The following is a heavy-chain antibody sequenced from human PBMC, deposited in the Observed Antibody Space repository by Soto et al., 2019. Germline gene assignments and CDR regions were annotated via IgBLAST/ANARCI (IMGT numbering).Heavy chain of an antibody. CDR3: AKTDNVHSQSSGWANRFDS. J-gene: IGHJ4*02. Sequence: EVQLLESGGDLAQPGGSLRLMCAASGFTFSNYAMTWVRQSPGKGLEWVSTITSAGSTFYGDTVKGRLTISRDNSKSTLYLQMNSLGAEDTAVYYCAKTDNVHSQSSGWANRFDSWGQGTLVTVSS. V-gene: IGHV3-23*01. CDR1: GFTFSNYA. D-gene: IGHD6-19*01. CDR2: ITSAGST.